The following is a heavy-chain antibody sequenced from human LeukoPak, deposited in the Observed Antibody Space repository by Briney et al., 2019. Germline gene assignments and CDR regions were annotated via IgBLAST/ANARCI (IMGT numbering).Heavy chain of an antibody. V-gene: IGHV4-34*01. J-gene: IGHJ5*02. Sequence: PSETLSLTCAVYGGSFSGYYWSWIRQPPGKGLEWIGEINHSGSTNYNPSLKSRVTISVDTSKNQFSLKLSSVTAADTAVYYCARGLVIKLRGRRFDPWGQGTLVTVSS. CDR2: INHSGST. D-gene: IGHD1-26*01. CDR3: ARGLVIKLRGRRFDP. CDR1: GGSFSGYY.